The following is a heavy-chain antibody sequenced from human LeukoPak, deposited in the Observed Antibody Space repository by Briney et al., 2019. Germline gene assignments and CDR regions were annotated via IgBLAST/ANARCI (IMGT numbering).Heavy chain of an antibody. Sequence: ASVKVSCKASGYTFTSYDINWVRQATGQGLEWMGWMNPNSGNTGYAQKFQGRVTMTRNTSISTAYMELSSLRSEDTAVYYCARAGQLAHYYYYGMDVWGQGTTDTVSS. CDR3: ARAGQLAHYYYYGMDV. CDR2: MNPNSGNT. V-gene: IGHV1-8*01. J-gene: IGHJ6*02. CDR1: GYTFTSYD. D-gene: IGHD6-13*01.